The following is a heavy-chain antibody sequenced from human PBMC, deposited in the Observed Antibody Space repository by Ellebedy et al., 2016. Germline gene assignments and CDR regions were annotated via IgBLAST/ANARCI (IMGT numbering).Heavy chain of an antibody. J-gene: IGHJ4*02. CDR2: IIPILGIA. CDR3: ARDGAVTTVFDY. CDR1: GGTFSSYA. Sequence: ASVKVSCKASGGTFSSYAISWVRQAPGQGLEWMGRIIPILGIANYAQKFQGRVTITADKSTSTAYMELSRLRSDDTAVYYCARDGAVTTVFDYWGQGTLVTVSS. V-gene: IGHV1-69*04. D-gene: IGHD4-17*01.